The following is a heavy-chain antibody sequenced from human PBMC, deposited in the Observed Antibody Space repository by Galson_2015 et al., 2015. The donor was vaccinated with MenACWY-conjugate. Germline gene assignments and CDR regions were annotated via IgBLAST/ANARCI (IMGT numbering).Heavy chain of an antibody. Sequence: SLRLSCAASGFTVSSNYMSWVRQAPGKGLEWVSVIYSGGSTYYADSVKGRFTISRHNSKNTLYLQMNSLRAEDTAVYYCARVLLWFGELSGYFDYWGQGTLVTVSS. CDR3: ARVLLWFGELSGYFDY. V-gene: IGHV3-53*04. CDR2: IYSGGST. J-gene: IGHJ4*02. D-gene: IGHD3-10*01. CDR1: GFTVSSNY.